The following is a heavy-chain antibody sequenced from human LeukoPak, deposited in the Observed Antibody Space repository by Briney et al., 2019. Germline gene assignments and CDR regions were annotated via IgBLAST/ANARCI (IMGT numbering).Heavy chain of an antibody. J-gene: IGHJ4*02. CDR1: GYTFTSYG. V-gene: IGHV1-18*01. CDR3: ARAPSSSWYRAFDY. Sequence: ASVKVSFKASGYTFTSYGISWVRQAPGQGLEWMGWISAYNGNTNYAQKVQGRVTMTTDTSTSTAYMELRSLRSDDTAVYYCARAPSSSWYRAFDYWGQGTLVTVSS. D-gene: IGHD6-13*01. CDR2: ISAYNGNT.